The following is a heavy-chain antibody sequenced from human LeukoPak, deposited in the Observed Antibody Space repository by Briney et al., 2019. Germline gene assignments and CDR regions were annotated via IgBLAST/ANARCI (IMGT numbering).Heavy chain of an antibody. J-gene: IGHJ4*02. Sequence: GGSLRLSCAASGFTFSDYWMSWMRQAPGKGLEWVANIKYDGNEKYYVDSVKGRFTISRDNAKNALYLQMNSLRAEDTAVYYCANSRDFHFDYWGQGTLVTVSS. CDR1: GFTFSDYW. D-gene: IGHD3-3*01. CDR2: IKYDGNEK. V-gene: IGHV3-7*01. CDR3: ANSRDFHFDY.